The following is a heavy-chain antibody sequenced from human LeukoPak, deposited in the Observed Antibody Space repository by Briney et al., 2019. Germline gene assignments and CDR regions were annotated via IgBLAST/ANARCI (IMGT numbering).Heavy chain of an antibody. CDR3: ARTYTGSPPFDY. J-gene: IGHJ4*02. CDR1: GFIVSDHY. CDR2: TRNKANSYST. V-gene: IGHV3-72*01. D-gene: IGHD1-26*01. Sequence: GGSLRLSCAASGFIVSDHYMDWVRQAPGKGPEWIGRTRNKANSYSTEYDASVKGRFIISRDNSKNSVYLQMNSLKTEDTAVYYYARTYTGSPPFDYWGQGTLVTVSS.